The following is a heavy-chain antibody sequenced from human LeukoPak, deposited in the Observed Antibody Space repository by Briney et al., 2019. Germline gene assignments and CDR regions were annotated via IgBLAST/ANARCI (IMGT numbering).Heavy chain of an antibody. D-gene: IGHD3-10*01. CDR3: ARGGGSYYMDV. V-gene: IGHV4-34*01. CDR1: GGSFSGYY. CDR2: INHSGST. J-gene: IGHJ6*03. Sequence: TASETLPLTCAVYGGSFSGYYWSWIRQPPGKGLEWIGEINHSGSTNYNPSLKSRVTISVDTSKNQFSLKLSSVTAADTAVYYCARGGGSYYMDVWGKGTTVTVSS.